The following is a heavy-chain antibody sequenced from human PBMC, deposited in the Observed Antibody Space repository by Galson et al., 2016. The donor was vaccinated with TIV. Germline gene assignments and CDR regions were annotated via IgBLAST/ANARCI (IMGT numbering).Heavy chain of an antibody. V-gene: IGHV1-8*01. D-gene: IGHD2-15*01. CDR1: GYTFTSYD. J-gene: IGHJ1*01. Sequence: SVKVSCKGSGYTFTSYDINWVRQATGQGLEWMGWMNPNSGNTGYAQDFQGRVTMTRDTSISTAYMELSSVRSEDTAVYYCIRGHTISRGGQYFHHWGQGTLVTVSS. CDR3: IRGHTISRGGQYFHH. CDR2: MNPNSGNT.